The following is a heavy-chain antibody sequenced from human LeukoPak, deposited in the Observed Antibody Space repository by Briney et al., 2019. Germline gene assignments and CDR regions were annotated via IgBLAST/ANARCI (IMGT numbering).Heavy chain of an antibody. CDR3: ARDQVTAAGTGGLGY. CDR2: IYHSGST. D-gene: IGHD6-13*01. Sequence: SETLSLTCTVSGGSVRGDRYYWNWIRQPPGKGLEWVVEIYHSGSTIYNPSLKSRVTISVDMSKNQFSLKLNSVTAADTAVYFCARDQVTAAGTGGLGYWGQGTLVTVSS. J-gene: IGHJ4*02. CDR1: GGSVRGDRYY. V-gene: IGHV4-61*01.